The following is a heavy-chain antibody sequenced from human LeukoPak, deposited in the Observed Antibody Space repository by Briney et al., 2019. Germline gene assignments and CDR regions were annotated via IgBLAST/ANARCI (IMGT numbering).Heavy chain of an antibody. CDR1: GFTFSSYG. D-gene: IGHD3-9*01. CDR3: AKARIGILTGLMDV. Sequence: PGGSLRLSCAASGFTFSSYGMHWVRQAPGKGLEWVAVISYDGSNKYYADSVKGRFTISRDNSKNTLYLQMNSLRAEDTAVYYCAKARIGILTGLMDVWGKGTTVTVSS. J-gene: IGHJ6*04. CDR2: ISYDGSNK. V-gene: IGHV3-30*18.